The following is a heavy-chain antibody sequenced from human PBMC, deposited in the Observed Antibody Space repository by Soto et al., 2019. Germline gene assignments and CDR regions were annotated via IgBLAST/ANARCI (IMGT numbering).Heavy chain of an antibody. V-gene: IGHV1-69*12. CDR1: GGTFSSYA. CDR3: ASQGVVLIPAARHYYYYGMDV. J-gene: IGHJ6*02. Sequence: QVQLVQSGAEVKKPGSSVKVSCKASGGTFSSYAISWVRQAPGQGLEWMGGIIPGFGTSNYAQKFQGRVTITADESTSTASMERSSLRSEETAVYYCASQGVVLIPAARHYYYYGMDVWGQGTTVTVSS. CDR2: IIPGFGTS. D-gene: IGHD2-2*01.